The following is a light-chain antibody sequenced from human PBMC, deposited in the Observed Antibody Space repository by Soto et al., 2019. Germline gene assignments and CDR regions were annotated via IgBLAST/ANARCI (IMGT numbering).Light chain of an antibody. Sequence: EIVLTQSPGTLSLSPGERATLSCRASQSVTSTYLAWYQQKPGQPPRLLIYGASNRATGIPDRFSGSGSGTDFTLTISRLEPEDFTVYYCQQYGTSPITFGQGTRLEIK. CDR3: QQYGTSPIT. CDR1: QSVTSTY. CDR2: GAS. V-gene: IGKV3-20*01. J-gene: IGKJ5*01.